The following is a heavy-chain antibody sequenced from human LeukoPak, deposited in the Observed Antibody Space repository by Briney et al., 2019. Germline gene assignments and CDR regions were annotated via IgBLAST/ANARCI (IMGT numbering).Heavy chain of an antibody. J-gene: IGHJ6*02. CDR2: ISAYNGNT. CDR1: GYTFTSYG. D-gene: IGHD6-13*01. CDR3: ARPPGIAAAGKTGEDYYYFGMDV. Sequence: ASVKVSCKASGYTFTSYGISWVRQAPGQGLEWMGWISAYNGNTNYAQKLQGRVTMTTDTSTSTAYMEPRSLRSDDTAVYYCARPPGIAAAGKTGEDYYYFGMDVWGQGTTVTVSS. V-gene: IGHV1-18*01.